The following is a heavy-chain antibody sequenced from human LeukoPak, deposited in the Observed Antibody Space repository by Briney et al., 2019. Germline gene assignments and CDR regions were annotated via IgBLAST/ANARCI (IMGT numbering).Heavy chain of an antibody. V-gene: IGHV3-13*01. J-gene: IGHJ4*02. CDR2: VGISGDT. CDR3: VRGGIQVSGIDEIDY. Sequence: GGSLRLSCAASGFTFRSYDMHWVRQVTGKGLEWVSAVGISGDTYYAGSAKGRFTISRENAKNSLYLQMNSLTAGDTAVYYCVRGGIQVSGIDEIDYWGQGTLVTVSS. CDR1: GFTFRSYD. D-gene: IGHD6-19*01.